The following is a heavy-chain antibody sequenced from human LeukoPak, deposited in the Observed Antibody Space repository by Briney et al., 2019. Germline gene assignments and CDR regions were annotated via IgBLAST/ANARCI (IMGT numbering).Heavy chain of an antibody. V-gene: IGHV1-2*02. CDR3: ARCQGTWAFDI. CDR1: GYTFTGYY. CDR2: INPNSGGT. D-gene: IGHD1-1*01. Sequence: GPVKVSCKASGYTFTGYYMHWVRQAPGQGLEWMGWINPNSGGTNYAQKFQGRVTMTRDTSISTAYMELSRLRSDDTAVYYCARCQGTWAFDIWGQGTMVTVSS. J-gene: IGHJ3*02.